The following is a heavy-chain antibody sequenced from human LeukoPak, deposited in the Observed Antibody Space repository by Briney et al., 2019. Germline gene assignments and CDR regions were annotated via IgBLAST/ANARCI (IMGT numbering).Heavy chain of an antibody. CDR2: IYTSGST. J-gene: IGHJ4*02. V-gene: IGHV4-4*07. D-gene: IGHD6-19*01. CDR1: GGSISSYY. CDR3: ARDGDSSGWNPYFDY. Sequence: SETLSLTCTVSGGSISSYYWSWIRQPAGKGLEWIGRIYTSGSTNYNPSLKSRVTMSVDTSKNQFSLKLSSMTAADTAVYYCARDGDSSGWNPYFDYWGQGTLVTVSS.